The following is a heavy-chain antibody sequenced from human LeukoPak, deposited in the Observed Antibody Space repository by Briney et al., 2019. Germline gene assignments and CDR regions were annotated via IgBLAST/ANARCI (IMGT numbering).Heavy chain of an antibody. CDR1: GGSISSGSYY. D-gene: IGHD2-2*01. CDR2: IYTSGST. CDR3: ARDKIVVVPAAITPALWYFDY. J-gene: IGHJ4*02. V-gene: IGHV4-61*02. Sequence: SQTLSLTCTVSGGSISSGSYYWSWIRQPAGKGLEWIGRIYTSGSTNYNPSLKSRVTISVDTSKNHFSLKLSSVTAADTAVYYCARDKIVVVPAAITPALWYFDYWGQGPLVTVSS.